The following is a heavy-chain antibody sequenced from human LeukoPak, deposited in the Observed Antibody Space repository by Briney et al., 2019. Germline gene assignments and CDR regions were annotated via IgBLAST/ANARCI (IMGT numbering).Heavy chain of an antibody. CDR1: GYTFTRYG. Sequence: ASVPVSCLASGYTFTRYGISWVRPAPGRGVEWMGWISAYNGNTNYAQKLKGRVTMTPETSTSTAYIELRSLRSDATAVYYCARVCRGGYCSSTSSFDYWGQGTLVTVSS. CDR2: ISAYNGNT. V-gene: IGHV1-18*01. D-gene: IGHD2-2*01. J-gene: IGHJ4*02. CDR3: ARVCRGGYCSSTSSFDY.